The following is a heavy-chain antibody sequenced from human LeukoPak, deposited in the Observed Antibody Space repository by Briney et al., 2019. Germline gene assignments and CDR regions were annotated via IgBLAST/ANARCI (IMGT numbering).Heavy chain of an antibody. V-gene: IGHV4-34*01. D-gene: IGHD2-15*01. CDR3: ARGLGTVVVIAATPNGMDV. CDR1: GGSFSGYY. Sequence: SETLSLTCAVYGGSFSGYYWSWIRQPPGKGLERIGEINHSGSTNYNPSLKSRVTISVDTSKNQFSLKLSSVTAADTAVYYCARGLGTVVVIAATPNGMDVWGQGTTVTVSS. J-gene: IGHJ6*02. CDR2: INHSGST.